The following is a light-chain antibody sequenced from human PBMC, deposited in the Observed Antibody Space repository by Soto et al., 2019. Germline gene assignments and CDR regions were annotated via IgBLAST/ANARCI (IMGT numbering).Light chain of an antibody. Sequence: QSVLTQPASVSGSPGQSITISCTGTSSDVGGYNYVSWYQQHPGKAPKLMIYDVSNRPSGVSNRVSGSKSGNTASLTISGLQAEDEADYYCSSYTSSSTLEVFGTGTKVTVL. CDR3: SSYTSSSTLEV. CDR2: DVS. V-gene: IGLV2-14*01. J-gene: IGLJ1*01. CDR1: SSDVGGYNY.